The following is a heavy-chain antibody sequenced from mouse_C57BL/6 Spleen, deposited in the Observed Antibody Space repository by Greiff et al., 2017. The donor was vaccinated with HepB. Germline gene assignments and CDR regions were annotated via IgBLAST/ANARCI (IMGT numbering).Heavy chain of an antibody. Sequence: EVNLVESGEGLVKPGGSLKLSCAASGFTFSSYAMSWVRQTPEKRLEWVAYISSGGDYIYYADTVKGRFTISRDNARNTLYLQMSSLKSEDTAMYYCTRDRTGTEFDYWGQGTTLTVSS. J-gene: IGHJ2*01. CDR3: TRDRTGTEFDY. D-gene: IGHD4-1*01. CDR1: GFTFSSYA. CDR2: ISSGGDYI. V-gene: IGHV5-9-1*02.